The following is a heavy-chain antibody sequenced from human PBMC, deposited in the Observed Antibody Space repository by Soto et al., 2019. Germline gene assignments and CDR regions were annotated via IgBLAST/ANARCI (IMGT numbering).Heavy chain of an antibody. J-gene: IGHJ6*04. V-gene: IGHV3-21*01. CDR3: ARLAFYSGYDHYYYYYGMDV. D-gene: IGHD5-12*01. CDR1: GFTFSSYS. Sequence: PGGSLRLSCAASGFTFSSYSMNWVRQAPGKGLEWVSSISSSSSYIYYADSVKGRFTISRDNAKNSLYLQMNSLRAEDTAVYYCARLAFYSGYDHYYYYYGMDVWGKGTTVTVSS. CDR2: ISSSSSYI.